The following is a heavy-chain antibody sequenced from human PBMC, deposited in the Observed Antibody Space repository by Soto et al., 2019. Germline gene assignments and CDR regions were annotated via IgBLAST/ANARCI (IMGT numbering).Heavy chain of an antibody. D-gene: IGHD5-12*01. V-gene: IGHV3-48*01. J-gene: IGHJ6*02. Sequence: GGSLRLSCAASGFTFSSYSMNWVRQAPGKGLEWVSYISSSSSTIYYADSEKGRFTISRDNAKNTLYLQMNSLKTEDTAVYYCTTRLMGGYDIPLPLVYYYYYGMDVWGQGTTVTVSS. CDR1: GFTFSSYS. CDR2: ISSSSSTI. CDR3: TTRLMGGYDIPLPLVYYYYYGMDV.